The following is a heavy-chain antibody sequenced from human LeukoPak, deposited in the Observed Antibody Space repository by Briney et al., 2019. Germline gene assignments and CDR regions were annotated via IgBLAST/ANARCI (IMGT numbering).Heavy chain of an antibody. J-gene: IGHJ4*02. CDR1: GFTFTSYG. Sequence: ASVKVSCKASGFTFTSYGISWVRQAPGQGLEWMGWISAYNGNTNYAQKFQGRVTLTSDTSTSTAYMELRSLRSDDTAVYYCARVLGSRYYYDSSAYFDYWGQGALVTVS. D-gene: IGHD3-22*01. CDR2: ISAYNGNT. V-gene: IGHV1-18*01. CDR3: ARVLGSRYYYDSSAYFDY.